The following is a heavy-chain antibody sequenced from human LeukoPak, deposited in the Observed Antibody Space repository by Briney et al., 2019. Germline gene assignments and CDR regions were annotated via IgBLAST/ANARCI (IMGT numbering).Heavy chain of an antibody. J-gene: IGHJ3*02. CDR2: INSDGSST. Sequence: GGSLRLSCAASGFTVSSNYMSWVRQAPGKGLVWVSRINSDGSSTSYADSVKGRFTISRDNAKNTLYLQMSSLRAEDTAVYYCARALGSSSWAKNAFDIWGQGTMVTVSS. V-gene: IGHV3-74*01. CDR1: GFTVSSNY. CDR3: ARALGSSSWAKNAFDI. D-gene: IGHD6-13*01.